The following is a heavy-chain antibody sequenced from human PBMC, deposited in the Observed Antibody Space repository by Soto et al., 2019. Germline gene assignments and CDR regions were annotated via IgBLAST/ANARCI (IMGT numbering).Heavy chain of an antibody. D-gene: IGHD3-10*01. Sequence: EVQLLESGGGLVQPGGSLRLSCAASGFTFNNYAMTWVRQAPGKGLEWVSAISGGGDTTSYAASVKGRFTVSRDGSNNTLYLQMSSLRAEDTALYYCAKGRGGSGSLTPRVDFWGQGTLVTVSS. CDR3: AKGRGGSGSLTPRVDF. V-gene: IGHV3-23*01. CDR1: GFTFNNYA. CDR2: ISGGGDTT. J-gene: IGHJ4*02.